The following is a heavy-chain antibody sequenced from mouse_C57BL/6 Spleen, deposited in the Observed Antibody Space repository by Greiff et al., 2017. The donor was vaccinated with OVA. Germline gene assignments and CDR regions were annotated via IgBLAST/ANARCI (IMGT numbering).Heavy chain of an antibody. J-gene: IGHJ3*01. CDR2: INPNNGGT. CDR3: ARKGAYYPFAY. V-gene: IGHV1-26*01. Sequence: EVQLQQSGPELVKPGASVKISCKASGYTFTDYYMNWVKQSHGKSLEWIGDINPNNGGTSYNQKFKGKATLTVDKSSSTAYMELRSLTSEDSAVYYCARKGAYYPFAYWGQGTLVTVSA. D-gene: IGHD2-10*01. CDR1: GYTFTDYY.